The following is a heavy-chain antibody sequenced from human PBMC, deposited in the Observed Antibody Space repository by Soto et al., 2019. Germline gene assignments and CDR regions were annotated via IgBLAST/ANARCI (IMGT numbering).Heavy chain of an antibody. CDR1: GYTFTNND. Sequence: ASVKVSCRASGYTFTNNDVTWVRQATGQGLEWMGWMNPGSGDTGYAQKFQGRVTMTRNISIATAYMELSSLRSEDTAIYYCARMASFGSLDWFDPWGQGTLVTVSS. V-gene: IGHV1-8*01. D-gene: IGHD5-18*01. J-gene: IGHJ5*02. CDR2: MNPGSGDT. CDR3: ARMASFGSLDWFDP.